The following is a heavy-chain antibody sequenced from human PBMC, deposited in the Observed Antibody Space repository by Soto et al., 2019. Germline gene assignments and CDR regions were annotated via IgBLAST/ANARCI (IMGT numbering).Heavy chain of an antibody. CDR1: GFTFDDYA. D-gene: IGHD6-13*01. CDR3: AKDMEYSSSWFDY. CDR2: ISWNSGSI. Sequence: EVQLVESGGGLVQPGRSLRLSCAASGFTFDDYAMHWVRQAPGKGLEWVSGISWNSGSIGYADSVKGRFTISRDNAKNSLYLQMNSLRDEDTALYYCAKDMEYSSSWFDYWGQGTLVTVSS. V-gene: IGHV3-9*01. J-gene: IGHJ4*02.